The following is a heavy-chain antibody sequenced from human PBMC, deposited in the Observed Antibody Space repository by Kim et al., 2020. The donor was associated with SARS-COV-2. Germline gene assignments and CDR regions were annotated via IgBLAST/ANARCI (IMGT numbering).Heavy chain of an antibody. J-gene: IGHJ4*02. D-gene: IGHD6-13*01. Sequence: NSTPSLKSRVTISVDTSKNQFSLKLSSVTAADTAVYYCARADIIAAAEDYWGQGTLVTVSS. V-gene: IGHV4-59*01. CDR3: ARADIIAAAEDY.